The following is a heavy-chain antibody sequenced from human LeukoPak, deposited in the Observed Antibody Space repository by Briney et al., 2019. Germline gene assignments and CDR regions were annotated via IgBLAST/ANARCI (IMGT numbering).Heavy chain of an antibody. Sequence: GASVKVSCKASGYTFTGYYMHWVRQAPGQGLEWMGWINPNSGGTNYAQKFQGRVTMTRDTSISTVYMELSRLRSDDTAVYYCARDRDGDGYNSPLDYWGQGTLVTVSS. CDR3: ARDRDGDGYNSPLDY. V-gene: IGHV1-2*02. CDR2: INPNSGGT. CDR1: GYTFTGYY. D-gene: IGHD5-24*01. J-gene: IGHJ4*02.